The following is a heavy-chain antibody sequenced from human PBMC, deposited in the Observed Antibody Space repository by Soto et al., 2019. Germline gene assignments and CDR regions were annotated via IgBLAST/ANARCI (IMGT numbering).Heavy chain of an antibody. V-gene: IGHV4-30-4*01. J-gene: IGHJ5*02. CDR1: GGSISSGDYY. D-gene: IGHD2-21*01. Sequence: SETLSLTCTVSGGSISSGDYYWSWIRQPPGKGLEWLGYIFHSGSTLYTPSLRGRLTLSADTSRNQLSLHLTSVTAADTAVYYCVRGGIAGNWFDPWGQGILVTVSS. CDR3: VRGGIAGNWFDP. CDR2: IFHSGST.